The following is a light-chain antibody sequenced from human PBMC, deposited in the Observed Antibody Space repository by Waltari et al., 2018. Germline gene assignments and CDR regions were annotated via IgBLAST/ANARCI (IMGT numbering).Light chain of an antibody. V-gene: IGLV1-40*01. CDR2: GKN. J-gene: IGLJ2*01. CDR3: QSFDNMLSGGVV. Sequence: QSVLTQPPSVSGTPGQRVTISCSGSTSNIGAGHDVHWYQHLPGTAPKPLLLGKNKRPSGVPDRSSGSKAGTSASLAITGLQADDEADYFCQSFDNMLSGGVVFGGGTKLAVL. CDR1: TSNIGAGHD.